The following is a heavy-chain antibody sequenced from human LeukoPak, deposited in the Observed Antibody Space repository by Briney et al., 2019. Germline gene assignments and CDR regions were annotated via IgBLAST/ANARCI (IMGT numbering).Heavy chain of an antibody. CDR3: ARGGTRSSWVGNFDY. J-gene: IGHJ4*02. Sequence: ASVKVSCKASGYTFTSYGISWMRQAPRQGLEWMGWISAYNGNTNYAQKLQGRVTMTTDTSTSTAYMELRSLRSDDTAVYYCARGGTRSSWVGNFDYWGQGTLVTVSS. V-gene: IGHV1-18*01. CDR1: GYTFTSYG. D-gene: IGHD6-13*01. CDR2: ISAYNGNT.